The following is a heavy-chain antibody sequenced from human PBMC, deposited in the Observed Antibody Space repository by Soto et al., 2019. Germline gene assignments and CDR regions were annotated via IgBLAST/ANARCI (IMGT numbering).Heavy chain of an antibody. CDR3: AGRPDSFDI. Sequence: EVQVVESGGDLVQPGGSLSLSCAASGFTFSRFWMSWARQAPGKRLEWVATIKEDGSQKYYVDSVKGRFSISRDNAKNSLHLQMNSLRYEDTAVYYCAGRPDSFDIWGQGTTVTVS. J-gene: IGHJ3*02. CDR2: IKEDGSQK. D-gene: IGHD3-22*01. V-gene: IGHV3-7*05. CDR1: GFTFSRFW.